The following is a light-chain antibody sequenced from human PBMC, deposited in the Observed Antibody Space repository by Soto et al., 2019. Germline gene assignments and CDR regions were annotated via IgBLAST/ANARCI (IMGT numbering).Light chain of an antibody. J-gene: IGLJ3*02. CDR1: SSDVGGYNY. V-gene: IGLV2-14*01. CDR2: DVS. CDR3: SSYTSSSTLWV. Sequence: QSALTQPASVSGSPGQSITISCTGTSSDVGGYNYVSWYQQHPGKAPKLMIYDVSNRPSGVSNRFSGSKSGNTASLTISGLQAGDEADYYCSSYTSSSTLWVFGGGTKHRP.